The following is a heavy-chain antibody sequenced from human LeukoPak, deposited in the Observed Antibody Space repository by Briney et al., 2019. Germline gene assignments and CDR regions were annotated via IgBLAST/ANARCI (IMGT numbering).Heavy chain of an antibody. D-gene: IGHD6-13*01. J-gene: IGHJ2*01. CDR2: IGTAGEI. Sequence: TGGSLRLSCAASGFTFRSYDMHWVRHATGKGLEWVSGIGTAGEIYYPGSVKGRFTISRENAKNSLYLQMNSLRAGDTAVYYCARAAYSSTWYSRYFDLWGRGTLVTVSS. CDR3: ARAAYSSTWYSRYFDL. CDR1: GFTFRSYD. V-gene: IGHV3-13*01.